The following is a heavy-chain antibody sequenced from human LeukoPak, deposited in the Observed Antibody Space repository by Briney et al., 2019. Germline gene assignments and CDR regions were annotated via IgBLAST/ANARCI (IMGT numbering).Heavy chain of an antibody. J-gene: IGHJ4*02. Sequence: ASVKVSCKASGYTFTSYDINWVRQATGQGLEWMGWMNPNSGNTGYAQKFQGRVTITADKSTSTAYMELSSLRSEDTAVYYCARSMYYDFWSGYYEFDYWGQGTLVTVSS. CDR3: ARSMYYDFWSGYYEFDY. D-gene: IGHD3-3*01. CDR1: GYTFTSYD. CDR2: MNPNSGNT. V-gene: IGHV1-8*03.